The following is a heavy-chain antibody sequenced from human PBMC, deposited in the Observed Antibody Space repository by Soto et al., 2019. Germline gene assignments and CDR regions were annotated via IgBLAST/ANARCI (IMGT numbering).Heavy chain of an antibody. V-gene: IGHV1-18*01. J-gene: IGHJ4*02. CDR1: GYTFTSYG. D-gene: IGHD2-15*01. Sequence: QVQLVQSGAEVKKPGASVKVSCKASGYTFTSYGISWVRQAPGQGLEWMGWISAYNGNTNYAQKLQGRVTMTTDTSTSTAYMELRSLRSDDTAVYCCARDSCSGGSCYRKFDYWGQGTLVTVSS. CDR2: ISAYNGNT. CDR3: ARDSCSGGSCYRKFDY.